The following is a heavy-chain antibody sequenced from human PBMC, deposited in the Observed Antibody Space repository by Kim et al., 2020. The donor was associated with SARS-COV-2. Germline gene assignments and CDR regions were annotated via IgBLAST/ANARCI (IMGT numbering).Heavy chain of an antibody. CDR1: GFIFSSHT. Sequence: GGSLRLSFGASGFIFSSHTISWVRQAPGKGLEWVSSISGSGSRRYYADSVRGRFTISRDNAKNSVLLQMNSLRDEDMGVYYCARENTVTASAFDAWGQGTMVTFST. CDR2: ISGSGSRR. V-gene: IGHV3-21*06. D-gene: IGHD5-18*01. CDR3: ARENTVTASAFDA. J-gene: IGHJ3*01.